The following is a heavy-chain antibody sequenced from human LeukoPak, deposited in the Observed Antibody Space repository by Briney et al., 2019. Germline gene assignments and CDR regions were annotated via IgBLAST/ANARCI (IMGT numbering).Heavy chain of an antibody. D-gene: IGHD5-24*01. V-gene: IGHV1-18*01. CDR3: ARGGSRVTTINILDY. CDR1: GYTFTSYG. J-gene: IGHJ4*02. Sequence: ASVKVSCKPSGYTFTSYGISWVRQAPGQGLEWMGWIRVYNGNTNYAQKFKGRITMTTDTSTNTAYMELRSLGSDDTAVYYCARGGSRVTTINILDYWGQGTLVTVSS. CDR2: IRVYNGNT.